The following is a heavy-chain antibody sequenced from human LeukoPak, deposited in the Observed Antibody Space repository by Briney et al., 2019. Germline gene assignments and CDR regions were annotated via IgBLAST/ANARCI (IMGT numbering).Heavy chain of an antibody. J-gene: IGHJ4*02. CDR1: GFTFSNAW. CDR3: ARERDDYNFFDY. CDR2: IKQDGSEK. V-gene: IGHV3-7*04. Sequence: GGSLRLSCAASGFTFSNAWMSWVRQAPGKGLEWVANIKQDGSEKYYVDSVKGRFTISRDNAKNSLYLQMNSLRAEDTAVYYCARERDDYNFFDYWGQGALVTVSS. D-gene: IGHD5-24*01.